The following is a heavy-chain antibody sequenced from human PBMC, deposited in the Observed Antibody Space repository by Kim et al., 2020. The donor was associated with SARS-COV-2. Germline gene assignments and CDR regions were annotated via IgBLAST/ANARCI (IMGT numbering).Heavy chain of an antibody. V-gene: IGHV3-7*01. CDR3: VRYVRAGAEHFDS. D-gene: IGHD3-10*02. J-gene: IGHJ4*02. Sequence: YVDWVTGRFTSSRDNAKNSLFLQMNSVGVEDTAMYYCVRYVRAGAEHFDSWGQGTLVTVSS.